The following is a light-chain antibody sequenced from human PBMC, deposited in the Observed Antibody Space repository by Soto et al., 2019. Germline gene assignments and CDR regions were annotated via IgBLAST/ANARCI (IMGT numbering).Light chain of an antibody. CDR2: EVS. CDR1: SSDVGGYNY. CDR3: SSYTTSSTRV. J-gene: IGLJ1*01. V-gene: IGLV2-14*01. Sequence: QSVLTQPGSVSGSPGQSITISCTGTSSDVGGYNYVSWYQQHPGKAPKLMIYEVSNRPSGVSNRFSGSKSGNTASLTISGVQAEDEADYSCSSYTTSSTRVFGNGTKVTVL.